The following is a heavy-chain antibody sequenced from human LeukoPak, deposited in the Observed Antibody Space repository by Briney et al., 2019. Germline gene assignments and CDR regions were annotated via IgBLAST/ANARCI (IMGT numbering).Heavy chain of an antibody. J-gene: IGHJ6*03. D-gene: IGHD3-10*01. CDR1: GFTFSSYW. CDR3: GRDRPMVRGVIIDYYYYYMDV. Sequence: PGGSLRLSCAASGFTFSSYWMSWVRQAPGKGLEWVANIKQDGSEKYYVDSVKGRFTISRDNAKNSLYLQMNSLRAEDTAVYYCGRDRPMVRGVIIDYYYYYMDVWGKGTTVTVSS. V-gene: IGHV3-7*01. CDR2: IKQDGSEK.